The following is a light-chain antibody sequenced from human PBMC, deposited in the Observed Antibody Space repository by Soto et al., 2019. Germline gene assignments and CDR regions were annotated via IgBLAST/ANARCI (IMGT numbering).Light chain of an antibody. J-gene: IGKJ5*01. CDR1: QSISSW. CDR2: DAS. Sequence: DIQMTQSPSTLSASVGDRVTITCRARQSISSWLAWYQQKPGKAPKLLIYDASNLETGVPSRFSGSGSGTDFTFTISSLQPEDIATYYCQQYDNLPITFGQGTRLEIK. V-gene: IGKV1-33*01. CDR3: QQYDNLPIT.